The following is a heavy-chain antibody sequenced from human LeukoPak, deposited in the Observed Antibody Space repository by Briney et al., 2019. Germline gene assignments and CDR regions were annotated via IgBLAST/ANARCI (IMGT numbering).Heavy chain of an antibody. CDR1: GFTFSSYA. CDR3: ARANYIWGSFPTALDY. D-gene: IGHD3-16*01. V-gene: IGHV3-15*01. J-gene: IGHJ4*02. CDR2: IKSKTDGGTT. Sequence: PGGSLRLSCAASGFTFSSYAMSWVRQAPGKGLEWVGRIKSKTDGGTTDYAAPVKGRFTISRDDSKNTVSLQMNSVKTEDTAVYYCARANYIWGSFPTALDYWGQGTLVTVSS.